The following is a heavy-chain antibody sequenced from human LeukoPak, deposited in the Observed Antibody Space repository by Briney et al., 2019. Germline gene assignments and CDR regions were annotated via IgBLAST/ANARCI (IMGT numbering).Heavy chain of an antibody. D-gene: IGHD6-19*01. J-gene: IGHJ4*02. CDR3: ASIAVAGNFDY. V-gene: IGHV1-69*05. CDR1: GGTFSSYA. Sequence: ASVTVSCKASGGTFSSYAISWVRQAPGQGLEWMGGIIPIFGTANYAQKFQGRVTMTRDTSTSTAYMELSSLRSEDTAVYYCASIAVAGNFDYWGQGTLVTVSS. CDR2: IIPIFGTA.